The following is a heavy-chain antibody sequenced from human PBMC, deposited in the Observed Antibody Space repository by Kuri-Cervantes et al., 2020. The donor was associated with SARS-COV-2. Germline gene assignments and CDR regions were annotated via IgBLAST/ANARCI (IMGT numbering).Heavy chain of an antibody. J-gene: IGHJ4*02. Sequence: GESLKISCAASGFTFSSYWMSWVRQAPGKGLEWVAFIRYDGSNKYYADSVKGRFTISRDNSKNTLYLQMNSLRAEDTAVYYCANGLIWGLDYWGQGTLVTVSS. CDR2: IRYDGSNK. D-gene: IGHD7-27*01. CDR3: ANGLIWGLDY. CDR1: GFTFSSYW. V-gene: IGHV3-30*02.